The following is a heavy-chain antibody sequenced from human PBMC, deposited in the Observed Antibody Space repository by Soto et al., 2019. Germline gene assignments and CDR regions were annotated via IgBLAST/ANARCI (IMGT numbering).Heavy chain of an antibody. J-gene: IGHJ6*02. Sequence: PGESLKISCKASGYSFTTYWVGWVRQMPGKGLEWMGIIYPGDSDTRYSPSFQGQVTISADKSISTAYLQWSSLKASDTAIYYCARCRGDGYEDRYYGMDVWGQGTTVTVSS. D-gene: IGHD5-12*01. CDR3: ARCRGDGYEDRYYGMDV. V-gene: IGHV5-51*01. CDR1: GYSFTTYW. CDR2: IYPGDSDT.